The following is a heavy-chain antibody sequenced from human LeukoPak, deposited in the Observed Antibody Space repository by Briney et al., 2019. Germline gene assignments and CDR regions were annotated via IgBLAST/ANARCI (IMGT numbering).Heavy chain of an antibody. J-gene: IGHJ4*02. CDR3: AREAVAGTRTPDY. D-gene: IGHD6-19*01. V-gene: IGHV1-69*13. CDR2: IIPIFGTA. CDR1: GGTFSSYA. Sequence: SVKVSCKASGGTFSSYAIGWVRQAPGQGLEWMGGIIPIFGTANYAQKFQGRVTITADESTSTAYMELSSLRSEDTAVYYCAREAVAGTRTPDYWGQGALVTVSS.